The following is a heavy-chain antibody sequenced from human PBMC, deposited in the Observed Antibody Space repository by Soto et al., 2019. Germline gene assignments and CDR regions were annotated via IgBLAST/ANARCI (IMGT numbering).Heavy chain of an antibody. Sequence: GSLRLSCAASGFTFSSYAMHWVRQAPGKGLEWVAVISYDGSDKYYADSVKGRFTISRDNSKNTLYLQMNSLRAEDTAVYYCAKDRRYSYDPFDIWGQGTMVPGSS. CDR1: GFTFSSYA. CDR3: AKDRRYSYDPFDI. J-gene: IGHJ3*02. D-gene: IGHD5-18*01. V-gene: IGHV3-30*04. CDR2: ISYDGSDK.